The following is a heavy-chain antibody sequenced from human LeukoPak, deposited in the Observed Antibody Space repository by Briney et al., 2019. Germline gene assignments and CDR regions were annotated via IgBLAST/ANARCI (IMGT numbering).Heavy chain of an antibody. D-gene: IGHD3-22*01. Sequence: PSETLSLTCTVSGASISSYYWSWIRQPPGKGLEWIGYIYYSGSTNYNPSLKSRVTISVDTSKNQFSLRLSSVTAADTAVYYCARHRYYYDSSGYYYQPWGQGTLDTVS. CDR3: ARHRYYYDSSGYYYQP. CDR1: GASISSYY. V-gene: IGHV4-59*01. CDR2: IYYSGST. J-gene: IGHJ5*02.